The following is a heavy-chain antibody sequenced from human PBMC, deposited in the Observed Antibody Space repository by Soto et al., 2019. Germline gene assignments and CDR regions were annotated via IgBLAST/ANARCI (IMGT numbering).Heavy chain of an antibody. Sequence: SETLSLTCTVSGGSISSYYWSWIRQPPGKGLEWIGYIYYSGSTNYNPSLKSRVTISVDTSKNQFSLKLSSVTAADTAVYYCARMGQWLVRAFDIWGQGTMVTVSS. CDR2: IYYSGST. CDR3: ARMGQWLVRAFDI. D-gene: IGHD6-19*01. CDR1: GGSISSYY. V-gene: IGHV4-59*01. J-gene: IGHJ3*02.